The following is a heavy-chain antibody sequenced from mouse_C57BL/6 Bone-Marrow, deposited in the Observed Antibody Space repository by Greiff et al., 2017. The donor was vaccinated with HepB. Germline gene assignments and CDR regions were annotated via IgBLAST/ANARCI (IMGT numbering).Heavy chain of an antibody. V-gene: IGHV1-4*01. J-gene: IGHJ2*01. CDR1: GYTFTSYT. CDR3: ARSGTVVARDY. Sequence: VQLQESGAELARPGASVKMSCKASGYTFTSYTMHWVKQRPGQGLEWIGYINPSSGYTKYNQKFKDKATLTADKSSSTAYMQLSSLTSEDSAVYYCARSGTVVARDYWGQGTTLTVSS. CDR2: INPSSGYT. D-gene: IGHD1-1*01.